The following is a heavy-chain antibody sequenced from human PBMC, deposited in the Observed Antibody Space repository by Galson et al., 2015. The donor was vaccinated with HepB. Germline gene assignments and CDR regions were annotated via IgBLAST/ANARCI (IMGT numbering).Heavy chain of an antibody. Sequence: SLRLSCAASGFTFSSYAMSWVRQAPGKGLEWVSAISGSGGSTYYADSVKGRFTISRDNSKNTLYLQMNSLRAEDTAVYYCAKLGSYGYVTFDYWGQGTLVTVSS. J-gene: IGHJ4*02. CDR3: AKLGSYGYVTFDY. D-gene: IGHD5-18*01. CDR2: ISGSGGST. V-gene: IGHV3-23*01. CDR1: GFTFSSYA.